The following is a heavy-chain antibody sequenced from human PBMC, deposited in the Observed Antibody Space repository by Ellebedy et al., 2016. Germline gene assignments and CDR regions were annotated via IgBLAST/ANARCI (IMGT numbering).Heavy chain of an antibody. CDR2: VSPDNAYT. V-gene: IGHV1-18*01. D-gene: IGHD2-15*01. CDR1: PYSFTNFG. J-gene: IGHJ5*02. CDR3: ARENKGPYCSAGRCYPASWLGP. Sequence: ASVKVSCXTSPYSFTNFGINWVRQAPGQGLEWMGWVSPDNAYTNYAQRFQGRVSMTTDTSTSTAYMELRSLRFDDTAVYYCARENKGPYCSAGRCYPASWLGPWGQGTLVTVST.